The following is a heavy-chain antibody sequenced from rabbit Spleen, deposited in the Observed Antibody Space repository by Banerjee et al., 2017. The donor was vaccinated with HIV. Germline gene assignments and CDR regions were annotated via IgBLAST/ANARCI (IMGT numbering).Heavy chain of an antibody. CDR3: ARDGAGGSYFAL. Sequence: QEQLVEYGGDLVQPEGSLTLTCKASGFSFNNKAVMCWVRQAPGKGLEWIACINAVTGKAVYASWAKGRFTFSKTSSTTVTLQMTSLTVADTATYFCARDGAGGSYFALWGPGTLVTVS. J-gene: IGHJ4*01. CDR1: GFSFNNKAV. CDR2: INAVTGKA. D-gene: IGHD8-1*01. V-gene: IGHV1S45*01.